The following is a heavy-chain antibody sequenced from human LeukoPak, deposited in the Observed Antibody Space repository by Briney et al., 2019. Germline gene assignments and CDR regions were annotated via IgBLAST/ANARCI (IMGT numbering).Heavy chain of an antibody. D-gene: IGHD2-15*01. V-gene: IGHV3-23*01. CDR2: ISGSGGST. CDR3: AKGYCSGGSCYSQGEYYYYGMDV. J-gene: IGHJ6*02. CDR1: GFTFSSYA. Sequence: GGSLRLSCAASGFTFSSYAMSWVRQAPGKGLEWVSAISGSGGSTYYADSVKGRFTISRDNSKNTLYLQMNSLGAEDTAVYYCAKGYCSGGSCYSQGEYYYYGMDVWGQGTTVTVSS.